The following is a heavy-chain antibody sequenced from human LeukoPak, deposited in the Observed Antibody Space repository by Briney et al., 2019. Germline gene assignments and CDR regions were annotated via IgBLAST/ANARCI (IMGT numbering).Heavy chain of an antibody. CDR2: ISYDGSNK. V-gene: IGHV3-30*18. CDR3: AKGIAVAGDS. D-gene: IGHD6-19*01. J-gene: IGHJ4*02. CDR1: GFTFSSYG. Sequence: GRSLRLSCAASGFTFSSYGMHWVRQAPGKGLEWVAVISYDGSNKYYVDSVKGRFTISRDNSKNTLYLQMNSLRAEDTAVYYCAKGIAVAGDSWGQGTLVTVSS.